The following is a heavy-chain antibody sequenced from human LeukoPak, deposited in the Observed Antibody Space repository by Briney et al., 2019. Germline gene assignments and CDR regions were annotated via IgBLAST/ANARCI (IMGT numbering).Heavy chain of an antibody. D-gene: IGHD1-26*01. CDR3: AGAGYSGNYYYYFDF. V-gene: IGHV1-2*02. CDR2: INPDSGGT. J-gene: IGHJ4*02. Sequence: ASVKVSCKASGYTFTGYYMHWVRQAPGQGLEWMGWINPDSGGTNYAQKFQGRVTMTRDTSISTVYMQLSRLRSDDTAVYYCAGAGYSGNYYYYFDFSGQGTLGTLSS. CDR1: GYTFTGYY.